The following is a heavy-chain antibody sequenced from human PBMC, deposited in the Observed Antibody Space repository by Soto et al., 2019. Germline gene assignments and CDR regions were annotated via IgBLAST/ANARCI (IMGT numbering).Heavy chain of an antibody. V-gene: IGHV4-61*01. CDR3: PKLQPPGWIDA. D-gene: IGHD4-4*01. Sequence: QVRLQESGPGLVKPSETLSLTCSVSGDSVTRANAYWIWLRQAPGKGLEWIGYLYNSGSTTFKPSLRPRVSLSPDTSKNQFSVNLTSVTTADSAIYYCPKLQPPGWIDAWGHGTLVAVS. CDR1: GDSVTRANAY. J-gene: IGHJ5*01. CDR2: LYNSGST.